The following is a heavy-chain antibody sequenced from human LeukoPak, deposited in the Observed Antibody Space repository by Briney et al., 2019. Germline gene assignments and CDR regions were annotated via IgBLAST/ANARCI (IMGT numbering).Heavy chain of an antibody. CDR2: ISGSGGST. D-gene: IGHD3-9*01. CDR1: GFTCSSYA. CDR3: AKGTPDILTGYYLFDY. Sequence: GGSLRLSCAASGFTCSSYAMSWVRQAPGKGLEWVSAISGSGGSTYYADSVKGRFTISRDNSKNTLYLQMNSLRAEDTAVYYCAKGTPDILTGYYLFDYWGQGTLVTVSS. V-gene: IGHV3-23*01. J-gene: IGHJ4*02.